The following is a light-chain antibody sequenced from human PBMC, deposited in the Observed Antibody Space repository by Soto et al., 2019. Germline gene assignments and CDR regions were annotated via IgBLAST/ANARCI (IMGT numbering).Light chain of an antibody. CDR2: AAS. CDR3: QQCYSSPRT. V-gene: IGKV1-39*01. CDR1: QRISTY. J-gene: IGKJ1*01. Sequence: DFQMTQSPSTLSAGVGDRVTITCRASQRISTYLNWYQQKPGKAPTLLIYAASSLQSGVPSRFSGGGSGTDFTLTINTLQPEDFATYFCQQCYSSPRTFGQGTKVEIK.